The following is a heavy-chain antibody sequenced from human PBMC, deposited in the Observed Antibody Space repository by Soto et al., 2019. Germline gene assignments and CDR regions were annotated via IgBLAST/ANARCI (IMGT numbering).Heavy chain of an antibody. CDR1: GGSFSCYY. J-gene: IGHJ4*02. CDR2: INHSGST. Sequence: SETLSLTCAVYGGSFSCYYWSWTRQPPGKGLEWIGEINHSGSTNYNPSLKSRVTISVDTSKNQFSLKLSSVTAADTAVYYCARFDWGSYRLFDYWGQGTLVTVSS. V-gene: IGHV4-34*01. CDR3: ARFDWGSYRLFDY. D-gene: IGHD1-26*01.